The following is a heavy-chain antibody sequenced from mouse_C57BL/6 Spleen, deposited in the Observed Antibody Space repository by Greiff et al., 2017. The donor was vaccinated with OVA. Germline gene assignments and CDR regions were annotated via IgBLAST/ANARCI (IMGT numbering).Heavy chain of an antibody. D-gene: IGHD4-1*01. J-gene: IGHJ2*01. CDR3: ARGVGPSFDY. CDR2: ISYDGSN. V-gene: IGHV3-6*01. CDR1: GYSITSGYY. Sequence: EVKLVESGPGLVKPSQSLSLTCSVTGYSITSGYYWNWIRQFPGNKLEWMGYISYDGSNNYNPSLKNRISITRDTSKNQFFLKLNSVTTEDTATYYCARGVGPSFDYWGQGTTLTVSS.